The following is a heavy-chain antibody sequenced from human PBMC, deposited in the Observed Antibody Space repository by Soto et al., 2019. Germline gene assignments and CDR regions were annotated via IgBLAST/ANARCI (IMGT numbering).Heavy chain of an antibody. CDR1: GFTFSDHY. CDR3: ASLRWNDY. J-gene: IGHJ4*02. D-gene: IGHD1-1*01. V-gene: IGHV3-72*01. Sequence: GGSLRLSCAASGFTFSDHYMDWVRQAPGKGLEWVGRTRNKANSYTTEYAASVKGRFTISRDDSKNSLYLQMNSLKTEDTAVYDCASLRWNDYWGQGTLVTVSS. CDR2: TRNKANSYTT.